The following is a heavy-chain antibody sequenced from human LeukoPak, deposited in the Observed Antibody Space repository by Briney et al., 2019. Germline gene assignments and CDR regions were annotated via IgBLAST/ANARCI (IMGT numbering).Heavy chain of an antibody. V-gene: IGHV3-21*01. CDR2: ISSSSSYI. CDR3: ASCEKDYYDSSGYYYV. CDR1: GFTFSSYS. J-gene: IGHJ4*02. Sequence: GGSLRLSCAASGFTFSSYSMNWVRQAPGKGLEWVSSISSSSSYIYYADSVKGRFTISRDNAKNSPYLQMNSLRAEDTAVYYCASCEKDYYDSSGYYYVWGQGTLVTVPS. D-gene: IGHD3-22*01.